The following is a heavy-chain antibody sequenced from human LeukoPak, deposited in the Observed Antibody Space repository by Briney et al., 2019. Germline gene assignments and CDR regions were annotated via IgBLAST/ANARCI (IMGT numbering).Heavy chain of an antibody. CDR3: ATAPYEYIWGTYRTNWFDP. CDR1: GGPFSDYY. D-gene: IGHD3-16*02. J-gene: IGHJ5*02. Sequence: SETLSLTCAVYGGPFSDYYWSWIRQPPGKGLEWIGKINHSGSTNYSPSLKSRVTISIDTSKNQFSLKLNSTTAADTAVYYCATAPYEYIWGTYRTNWFDPWGQGTLVTVSS. V-gene: IGHV4-34*01. CDR2: INHSGST.